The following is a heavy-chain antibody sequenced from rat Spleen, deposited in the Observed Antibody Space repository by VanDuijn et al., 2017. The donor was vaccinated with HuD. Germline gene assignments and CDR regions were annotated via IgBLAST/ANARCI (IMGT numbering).Heavy chain of an antibody. CDR2: IWGNGHT. CDR3: ARRNGFDY. Sequence: QVQVKESGPGLVQPSQTLSLTCTVAGFSLTNHNVHWVRQPPGKGLEWMGVIWGNGHTNYNSALKSRLSISRDTSKSQVYLKMNSLQTEDTATDYCARRNGFDYWGQGVMVTVSS. V-gene: IGHV2-13*01. CDR1: GFSLTNHN. J-gene: IGHJ2*01.